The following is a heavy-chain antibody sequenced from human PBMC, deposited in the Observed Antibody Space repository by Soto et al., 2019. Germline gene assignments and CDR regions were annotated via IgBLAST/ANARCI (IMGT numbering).Heavy chain of an antibody. J-gene: IGHJ5*02. CDR3: ARERDYYDSSGYSLPGFDP. V-gene: IGHV4-61*01. Sequence: QVQLQESGPGLVKPSETLSLTCTVSGGSVSSGSYYWSWIRQPPGKGLEWIGYIYYSGSTNYNPSLKSRVTISVDTSKNQFSLKLSSVTAADTAVHYCARERDYYDSSGYSLPGFDPWGQGTLVTVSS. D-gene: IGHD3-22*01. CDR1: GGSVSSGSYY. CDR2: IYYSGST.